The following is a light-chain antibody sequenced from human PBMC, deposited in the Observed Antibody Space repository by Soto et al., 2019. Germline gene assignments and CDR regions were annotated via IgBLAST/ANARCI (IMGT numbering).Light chain of an antibody. CDR2: GAS. J-gene: IGKJ2*01. Sequence: EIVMTQSPGTLSLSPGERATISCRASQVIGSRYLAWYHQKSGQAPRLLIYGASSRPTGIPDRFSGSGSGTDFTHTSRSLELEDFGVSDCHQFCSSIRHTLGQGTKLEIK. V-gene: IGKV3-20*01. CDR3: HQFCSSIRHT. CDR1: QVIGSRY.